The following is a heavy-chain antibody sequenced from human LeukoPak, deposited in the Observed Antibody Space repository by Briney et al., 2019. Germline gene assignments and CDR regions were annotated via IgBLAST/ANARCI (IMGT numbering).Heavy chain of an antibody. Sequence: SETLSLTCAVSGGSISSGGYSWSWIRQPPGKGLEWLGYIYHSGSTYYNPSLKSRVTISVDRSKNQFSLKLSSVTAADTAVYYCASQYYYDSSGYHMDYWGQGTLVTVSS. J-gene: IGHJ4*02. D-gene: IGHD3-22*01. CDR1: GGSISSGGYS. CDR3: ASQYYYDSSGYHMDY. CDR2: IYHSGST. V-gene: IGHV4-30-2*01.